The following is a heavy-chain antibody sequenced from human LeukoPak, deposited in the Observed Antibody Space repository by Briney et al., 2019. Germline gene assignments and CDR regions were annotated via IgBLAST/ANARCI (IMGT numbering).Heavy chain of an antibody. Sequence: ASVTVSCTASGYTFTSYGISWARQAPGQGLEWMGWISAYNGNTNYAQKLQGRVTMTTDTSTSTAYMELRSLRSDDTAVYYCATLGIAVAGTPLDYRGQGTLVTVSS. CDR3: ATLGIAVAGTPLDY. J-gene: IGHJ4*02. CDR2: ISAYNGNT. V-gene: IGHV1-18*01. D-gene: IGHD6-19*01. CDR1: GYTFTSYG.